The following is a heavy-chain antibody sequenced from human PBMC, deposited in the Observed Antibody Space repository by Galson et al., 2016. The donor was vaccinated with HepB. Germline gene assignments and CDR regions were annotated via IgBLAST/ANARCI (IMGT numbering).Heavy chain of an antibody. CDR1: GFIFINYG. V-gene: IGHV3-23*01. CDR2: ISGAGGRT. J-gene: IGHJ1*01. D-gene: IGHD5-12*01. CDR3: ATWDSGRWFES. Sequence: SLRLSCAASGFIFINYGMTWVRQAPGKGLEWVSNISGAGGRTKYADSVKGRFTISRDDSRDTLFLHMNSLRVEDTAVYYCATWDSGRWFESWGQGSQVIVS.